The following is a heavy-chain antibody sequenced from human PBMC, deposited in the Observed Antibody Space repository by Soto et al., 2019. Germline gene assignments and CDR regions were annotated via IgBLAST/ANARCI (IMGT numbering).Heavy chain of an antibody. CDR3: AIACSHESGDFPRSVIDF. CDR2: ISAYNGNT. V-gene: IGHV1-18*04. D-gene: IGHD2-21*02. CDR1: GYTFTSYD. Sequence: RASVKVSCKASGYTFTSYDIRWVRQAPGQGLEWMGWISAYNGNTNYAQKLQGRVTMTTNTSTSTAYMELSSLRSDDTAVYYCAIACSHESGDFPRSVIDFWGQGTTVTVSS. J-gene: IGHJ6*02.